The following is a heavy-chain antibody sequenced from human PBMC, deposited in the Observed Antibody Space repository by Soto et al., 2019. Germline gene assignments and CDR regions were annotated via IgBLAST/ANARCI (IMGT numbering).Heavy chain of an antibody. J-gene: IGHJ4*02. V-gene: IGHV5-51*01. D-gene: IGHD1-7*01. CDR2: IYPGDSDT. Sequence: PGESLKISCKGSGYSFTSYWIGWVRQMPGKGLEWMGIIYPGDSDTRYSPSFQGQVTISADKSISTAYLQWSSLKASDTAMYYCARHAWGTQTGTTFPTLDYWGQGTLVTVSS. CDR3: ARHAWGTQTGTTFPTLDY. CDR1: GYSFTSYW.